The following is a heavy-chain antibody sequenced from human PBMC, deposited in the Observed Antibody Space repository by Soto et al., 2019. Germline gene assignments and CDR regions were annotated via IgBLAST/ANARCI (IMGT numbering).Heavy chain of an antibody. CDR2: ISYDGSNK. CDR3: ARDKRDLRFLEWSYYFDF. D-gene: IGHD3-3*01. CDR1: GVTFSSYA. V-gene: IGHV3-30-3*01. J-gene: IGHJ4*02. Sequence: GGSVGLSCAASGVTFSSYAMQWVRQGPGKGLEWVAVISYDGSNKYYADSVKGRFTISRDNSKNTLYLQMNSLRAEDTAVYYCARDKRDLRFLEWSYYFDFWGQGT.